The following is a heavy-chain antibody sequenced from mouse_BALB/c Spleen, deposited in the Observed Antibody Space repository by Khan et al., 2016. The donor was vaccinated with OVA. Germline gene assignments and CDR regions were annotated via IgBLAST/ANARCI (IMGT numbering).Heavy chain of an antibody. V-gene: IGHV5-6-5*01. CDR3: ARPVSTGWYFDV. Sequence: EVELVESGGGLVKPGGSLKLSCAASGFTFSSYAMSWVRQTPEKRLEWVASISSGGSTYYPDSVKGRFTISRDNARKILYLQMSSLISVDTAMFYCARPVSTGWYFDVWGAGTTVAVSS. D-gene: IGHD1-1*01. J-gene: IGHJ1*01. CDR2: ISSGGST. CDR1: GFTFSSYA.